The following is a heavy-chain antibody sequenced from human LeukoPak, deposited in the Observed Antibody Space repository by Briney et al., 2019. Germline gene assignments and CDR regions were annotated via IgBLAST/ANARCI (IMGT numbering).Heavy chain of an antibody. CDR2: IKQDGSEK. CDR1: GFTFSSYW. V-gene: IGHV3-7*01. J-gene: IGHJ5*02. CDR3: VRVTTYYDILTGYFP. Sequence: GGSLRLSCAASGFTFSSYWMSWVRQAPGKGPEWVANIKQDGSEKYYVDSMKGRFTISRDNAKNSLYLQMDSLRAEDTAVYYCVRVTTYYDILTGYFPWGQGTLVTVSS. D-gene: IGHD3-9*01.